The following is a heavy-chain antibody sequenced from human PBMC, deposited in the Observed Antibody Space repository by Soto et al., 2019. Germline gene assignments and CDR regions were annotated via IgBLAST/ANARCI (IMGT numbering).Heavy chain of an antibody. D-gene: IGHD3-22*01. J-gene: IGHJ4*01. CDR1: GGSISSYY. V-gene: IGHV4-59*01. CDR2: IYYSGST. Sequence: SETLSLTCTVSGGSISSYYWSWIRQPPGKGLEWIGYIYYSGSTNYNPSLKSRVTISVDTSKNQFSLKLSSVTAADTAVYYCARALIYSSGYNYFDYWGQEPWSPSPQ. CDR3: ARALIYSSGYNYFDY.